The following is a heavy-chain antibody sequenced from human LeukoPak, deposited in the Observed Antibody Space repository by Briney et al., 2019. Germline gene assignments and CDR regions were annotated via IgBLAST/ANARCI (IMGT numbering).Heavy chain of an antibody. V-gene: IGHV4-34*01. CDR2: INHSGST. CDR1: GGSFSGYY. Sequence: SETLSLTCAVYGGSFSGYYWSWIRQPPGKGLEWIGEINHSGSTNYNPSLKSRVTISVDTSKNQFSLKLSSVTAADTAVYYCARGLLTRRMDVWGKGTTVTVSS. J-gene: IGHJ6*04. CDR3: ARGLLTRRMDV.